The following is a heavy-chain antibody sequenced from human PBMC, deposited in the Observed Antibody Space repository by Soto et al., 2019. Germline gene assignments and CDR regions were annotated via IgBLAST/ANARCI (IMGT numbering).Heavy chain of an antibody. CDR3: TRPRIELRFYSNNGIDV. CDR1: GLTFSDSA. D-gene: IGHD5-12*01. CDR2: IRSKTNNYAT. J-gene: IGHJ6*02. V-gene: IGHV3-73*01. Sequence: GGSLRLSCAASGLTFSDSAIHWVRQASGKGLEWVGRIRSKTNNYATTYAASVKGRFTISRDDSKNTAYLQMNSLKTEDTAVYYCTRPRIELRFYSNNGIDVWGQGTTVTVSS.